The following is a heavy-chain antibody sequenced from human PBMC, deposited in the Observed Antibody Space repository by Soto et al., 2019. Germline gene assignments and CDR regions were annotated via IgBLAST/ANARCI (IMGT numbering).Heavy chain of an antibody. D-gene: IGHD4-17*01. V-gene: IGHV1-18*01. CDR2: IGAYNGNT. Sequence: QVPLVQSGAEVKKPGASVKVSCKASGYTFSSYGISWVRQAPGQGLEWMGWIGAYNGNTNYAQNLQGRVTMTTDTSTSTAYMELRSLSSDDTAVSYCARSGATLTRLFDSWGQGTLVTVSS. CDR1: GYTFSSYG. CDR3: ARSGATLTRLFDS. J-gene: IGHJ4*02.